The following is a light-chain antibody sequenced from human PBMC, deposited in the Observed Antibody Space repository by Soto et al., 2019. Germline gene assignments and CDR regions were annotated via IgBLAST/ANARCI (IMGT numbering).Light chain of an antibody. CDR3: CSYETSCGTFV. V-gene: IGLV2-11*01. J-gene: IGLJ1*01. CDR2: DVS. Sequence: QSALTQPGSVSGSPGQSVTISCTGTSSDVGGYNLVSWYQQHPGKAPKLMIYDVSKRPSGVPDRFSGSKSGNTASLTISGLQAEEEDDYYCCSYETSCGTFVFGTGTKLTVL. CDR1: SSDVGGYNL.